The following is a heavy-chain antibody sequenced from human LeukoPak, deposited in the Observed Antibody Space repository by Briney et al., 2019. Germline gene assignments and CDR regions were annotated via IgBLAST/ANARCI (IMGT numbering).Heavy chain of an antibody. CDR1: GGSISSSSYY. CDR2: IYYSGST. J-gene: IGHJ4*02. Sequence: PSETLSLTCTVSGGSISSSSYYWGWIRQPPGKGLEWIGSIYYSGSTYYNPSLKSRVTISVDTSKNQFSLKLSSVTAADTAVYYCAREVQGAWDWRFVYWGQGTLVTVSS. CDR3: AREVQGAWDWRFVY. D-gene: IGHD3-3*01. V-gene: IGHV4-39*07.